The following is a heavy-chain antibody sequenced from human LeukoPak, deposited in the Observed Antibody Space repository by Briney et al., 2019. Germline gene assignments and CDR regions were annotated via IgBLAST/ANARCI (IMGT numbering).Heavy chain of an antibody. Sequence: KPSETLSLTCTVSGGSISTYYWSWIRQPPGKGLEWIGYIYYSGSTNYNPSLKSRVTISVDTSKNHFSLKLSSVTAADTAVYYCARGDGDYGWFDPWGQGTLVTVSS. J-gene: IGHJ5*02. CDR1: GGSISTYY. CDR3: ARGDGDYGWFDP. CDR2: IYYSGST. D-gene: IGHD4-17*01. V-gene: IGHV4-59*01.